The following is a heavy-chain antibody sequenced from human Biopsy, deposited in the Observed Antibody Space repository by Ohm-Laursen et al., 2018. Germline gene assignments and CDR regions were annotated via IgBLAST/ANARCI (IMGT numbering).Heavy chain of an antibody. J-gene: IGHJ4*02. CDR2: IWYDGSNK. V-gene: IGHV3-33*06. CDR1: GFNFSTYG. Sequence: SLRLSCAASGFNFSTYGMHWVRQAPGKGLEWVAAIWYDGSNKNYVDSVKGRFTISRDNSKNTLYLQMSSLRGEDTAVYYCAKCMTGGSNYYFHHCGQGTLVTVSS. D-gene: IGHD2-8*01. CDR3: AKCMTGGSNYYFHH.